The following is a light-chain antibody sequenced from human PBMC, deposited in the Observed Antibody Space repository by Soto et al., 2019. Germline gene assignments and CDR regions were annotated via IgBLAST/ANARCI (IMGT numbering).Light chain of an antibody. Sequence: QSALTQPASVSGSPGQSITISCTGTSSDVGGYNYVSWYQQHPGEGPKLMIYDVSNRPSGVSNRFSGSKSGNTASLTISGLQAEDEADYYCSSFTTSSTWVFGGGTKRTVL. J-gene: IGLJ2*01. CDR3: SSFTTSSTWV. CDR1: SSDVGGYNY. V-gene: IGLV2-14*01. CDR2: DVS.